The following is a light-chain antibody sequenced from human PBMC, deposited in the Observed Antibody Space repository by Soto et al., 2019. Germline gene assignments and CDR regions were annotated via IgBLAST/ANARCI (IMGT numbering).Light chain of an antibody. V-gene: IGKV1-5*01. J-gene: IGKJ5*01. CDR2: DAS. CDR1: QGISSW. CDR3: QQYNSYSIT. Sequence: DIQMTQSPSSVSASVGDRFTITCRASQGISSWLAWYQQKPGKAPKLLIYDASSLESGVPSRFSGSGSGTEFTLTISSLQPDDFATYYCQQYNSYSITFGQGTRLEIK.